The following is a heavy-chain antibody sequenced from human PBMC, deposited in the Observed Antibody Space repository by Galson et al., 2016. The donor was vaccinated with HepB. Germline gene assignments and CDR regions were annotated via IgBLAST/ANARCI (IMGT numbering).Heavy chain of an antibody. V-gene: IGHV4-59*01. CDR2: IDYSGTT. CDR3: AREGQSWGHFDY. CDR1: GASISRYY. J-gene: IGHJ4*02. Sequence: ETLSLTCTVSGASISRYYWSWIRQAPGKGLEWIGYIDYSGTTKYNPSLKSRVTISVNTSKNYFSLELTSVIAADTAVYFCAREGQSWGHFDYWGQGTLVTVSS. D-gene: IGHD7-27*01.